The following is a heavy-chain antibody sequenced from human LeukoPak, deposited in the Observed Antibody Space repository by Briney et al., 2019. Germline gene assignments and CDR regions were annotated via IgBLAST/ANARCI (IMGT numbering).Heavy chain of an antibody. D-gene: IGHD1-7*01. Sequence: SVKVSCKASGGTFSSYAINWMRQAPGQGLEWMGGIIPMFGTPNYAQKFQGRVTISTDESTSTAYMELSSLTSEDTAIYYCATDLNWNYGWFDPWGQGTLVTVSS. CDR3: ATDLNWNYGWFDP. V-gene: IGHV1-69*05. CDR1: GGTFSSYA. CDR2: IIPMFGTP. J-gene: IGHJ5*02.